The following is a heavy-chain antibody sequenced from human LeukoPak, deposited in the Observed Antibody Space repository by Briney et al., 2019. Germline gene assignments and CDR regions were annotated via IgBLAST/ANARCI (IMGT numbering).Heavy chain of an antibody. Sequence: GGSLRLSCAASGFTVSSNYMSWVRQAPGKGLEWVSVIYSGGSTYYADSVKGRFTVSRDDATNSLFLQMNSLRAEDTAVYYCAKDKGRGRKSYYYGMDVWGQGTMVTVSS. CDR3: AKDKGRGRKSYYYGMDV. CDR1: GFTVSSNY. V-gene: IGHV3-66*01. D-gene: IGHD3-3*01. CDR2: IYSGGST. J-gene: IGHJ6*02.